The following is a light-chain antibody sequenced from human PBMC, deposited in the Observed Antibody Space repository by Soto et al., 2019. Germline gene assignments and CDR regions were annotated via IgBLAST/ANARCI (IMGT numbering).Light chain of an antibody. CDR1: QNINKY. CDR3: QERSDWPRGT. J-gene: IGKJ4*01. V-gene: IGKV3-11*01. CDR2: DAS. Sequence: EIVMTQSPGTLSLSPGDRATLSCRASQNINKYLAWFQQKPGQAPRLLIYDASTRATGTPPWFSGSASGTDFTLTIESLEPEDFALYYCQERSDWPRGTFGGGTKVEI.